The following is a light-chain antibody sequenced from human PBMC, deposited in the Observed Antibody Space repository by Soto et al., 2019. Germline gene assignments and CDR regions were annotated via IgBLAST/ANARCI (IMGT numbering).Light chain of an antibody. V-gene: IGKV4-1*01. J-gene: IGKJ4*01. CDR1: QSVLSSSNNKNY. CDR2: WAS. CDR3: QHYYSSPRT. Sequence: DIVMTQSPDSLSVSLGERATINCKSSQSVLSSSNNKNYSXWYQQKPGQPPKVVIYWASTRGSGVPDRVSGSGSGTDFTLTISSLQAEDVAGYYCQHYYSSPRTFGGGTKVDIK.